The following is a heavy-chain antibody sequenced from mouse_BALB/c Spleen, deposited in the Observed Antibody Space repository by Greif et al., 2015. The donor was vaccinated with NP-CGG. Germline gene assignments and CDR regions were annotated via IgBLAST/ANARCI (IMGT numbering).Heavy chain of an antibody. CDR1: GFNIKDTY. J-gene: IGHJ4*01. V-gene: IGHV14-3*02. Sequence: VHVKQSGAELVKPGASVKLSCTASGFNIKDTYMHWVKQRPEQGLEWIGRIDPANGNTKYDPKFQGKATITADTSSNTAYLQRSILTSEDTAGYYCARGGYYDGSSHYYAMDYWGQGTSVTVSS. CDR3: ARGGYYDGSSHYYAMDY. CDR2: IDPANGNT. D-gene: IGHD1-1*01.